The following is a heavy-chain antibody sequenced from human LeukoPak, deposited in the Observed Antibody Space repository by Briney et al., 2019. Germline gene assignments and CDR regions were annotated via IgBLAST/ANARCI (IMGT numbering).Heavy chain of an antibody. Sequence: PEGSLRLSCAASGLIFNSYGMTWVRQAPGEGLEWVSSITGSTRTTYYADSVKGRFTISRDSSKNTLVLQMNTLRVEDTALYYCAKLHGDFLPAHYWGQGTLVTVS. J-gene: IGHJ4*02. CDR1: GLIFNSYG. CDR3: AKLHGDFLPAHY. V-gene: IGHV3-23*01. CDR2: ITGSTRTT. D-gene: IGHD4-17*01.